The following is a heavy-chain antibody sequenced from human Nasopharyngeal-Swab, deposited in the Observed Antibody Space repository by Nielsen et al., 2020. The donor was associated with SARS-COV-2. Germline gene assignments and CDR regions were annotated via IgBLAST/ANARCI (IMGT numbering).Heavy chain of an antibody. Sequence: GESLKISCAASGFTFSSYGMHWVRQAPGKGLGWVAVISYDGSNKHYADSVKGRFTISRDNSKNTLYLQMNSLIAEDTAVYYCAKASIVGATDFDYWGQGTLVTVSS. CDR1: GFTFSSYG. CDR3: AKASIVGATDFDY. V-gene: IGHV3-30*18. J-gene: IGHJ4*02. CDR2: ISYDGSNK. D-gene: IGHD1-26*01.